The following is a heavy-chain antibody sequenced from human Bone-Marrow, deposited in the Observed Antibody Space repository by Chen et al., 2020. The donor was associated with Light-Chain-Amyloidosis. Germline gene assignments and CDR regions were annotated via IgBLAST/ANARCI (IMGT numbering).Heavy chain of an antibody. V-gene: IGHV4-34*01. CDR3: ARGSPIVVVPAAQEVGAFDI. CDR1: GGSFSGYY. Sequence: QVQLQQWGAGLLKPSETLSLTCAVYGGSFSGYYWSWIRQPPGKGLEWIGEINHSGSTNYNPSLKRRVTISVDTSKNQFSLKLSSVTAADTAVYYCARGSPIVVVPAAQEVGAFDIWGQGTMVTVSS. D-gene: IGHD2-2*01. J-gene: IGHJ3*02. CDR2: INHSGST.